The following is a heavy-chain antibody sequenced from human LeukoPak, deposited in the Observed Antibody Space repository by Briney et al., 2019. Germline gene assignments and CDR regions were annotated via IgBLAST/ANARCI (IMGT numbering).Heavy chain of an antibody. V-gene: IGHV3-7*05. J-gene: IGHJ4*02. CDR2: INQGGSEK. CDR1: GFTFSNFW. CDR3: AIYQQQPRLGSDY. Sequence: PGGSVRLSCGASGFTFSNFWMCWVRQAPGKGLEWVASINQGGSEKYYVDSVKGRFTISRDNAKNSQYLQMNSLRAEDTAVYYCAIYQQQPRLGSDYWGQGTLVTVSS. D-gene: IGHD6-13*01.